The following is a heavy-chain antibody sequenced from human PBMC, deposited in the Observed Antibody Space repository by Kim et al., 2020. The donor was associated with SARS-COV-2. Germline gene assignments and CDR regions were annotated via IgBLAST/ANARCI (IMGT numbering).Heavy chain of an antibody. CDR3: ARRGSSSWYQYYYYYGMDV. CDR2: IYYSGST. Sequence: SETLSLTCTVSGGSISSYYWSWIRQPPGKGLEWIGYIYYSGSTNYNPSLKSRVTISVDTSKNQFSLKLSSVTAADTAVYYCARRGSSSWYQYYYYYGMDVWGQGTTVTVSS. V-gene: IGHV4-59*13. D-gene: IGHD6-13*01. CDR1: GGSISSYY. J-gene: IGHJ6*02.